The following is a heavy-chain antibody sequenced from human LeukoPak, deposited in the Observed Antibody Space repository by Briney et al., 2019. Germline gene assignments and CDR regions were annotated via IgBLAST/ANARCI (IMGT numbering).Heavy chain of an antibody. D-gene: IGHD6-19*01. CDR2: IYVGGSDT. CDR1: GHSFTNYW. J-gene: IGHJ4*02. V-gene: IGHV5-51*01. Sequence: GESLKISCKGSGHSFTNYWIGWVRQMPGKGLEWMGVIYVGGSDTIYSPSFQGQVTMSADRSISTAYLQWSSLKASDTAMYYCARHVRDSSGWRVLQYWGQGTLVPVSS. CDR3: ARHVRDSSGWRVLQY.